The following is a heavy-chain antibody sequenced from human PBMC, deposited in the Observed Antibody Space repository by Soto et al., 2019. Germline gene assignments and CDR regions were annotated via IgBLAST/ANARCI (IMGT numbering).Heavy chain of an antibody. D-gene: IGHD6-13*01. Sequence: SETLSLTCPLAAYSISSGYYWGWIRQPPGKGLEWFGSIYHIASTYYNPSRKNPVTTSVGTSKNQLSMKLSSVTAANTGVYYCARDLSPTIAAAGYFDYWGQGTLVTV. CDR2: IYHIAST. CDR1: AYSISSGYY. CDR3: ARDLSPTIAAAGYFDY. V-gene: IGHV4-38-2*02. J-gene: IGHJ4*02.